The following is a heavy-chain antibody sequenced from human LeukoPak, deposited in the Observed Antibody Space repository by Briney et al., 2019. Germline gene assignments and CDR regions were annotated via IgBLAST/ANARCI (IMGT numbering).Heavy chain of an antibody. J-gene: IGHJ4*02. V-gene: IGHV4-34*01. CDR3: ARRHNVGFDY. Sequence: PSETLSLTCDVYGGSFSGYYWSWIRQPPGKGLEWIGEINHSGSTNYNPSLKSRVTISVDTSKNQFSLKLSSVTAADTAVYYCARRHNVGFDYWGQGTLVTVSS. CDR1: GGSFSGYY. D-gene: IGHD1-14*01. CDR2: INHSGST.